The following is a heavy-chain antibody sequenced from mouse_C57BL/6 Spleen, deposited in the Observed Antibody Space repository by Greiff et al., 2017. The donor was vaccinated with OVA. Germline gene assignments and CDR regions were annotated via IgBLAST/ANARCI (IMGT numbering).Heavy chain of an antibody. CDR3: ARSTTGAWFAY. CDR2: INPNTGGT. Sequence: VQLQQSGPELVKPGASVKIPCKASGYTFTDYNMDWVKQSHGKSLEWIGDINPNTGGTIYNQKFKGKATLTVDKSSSPAYMELRSLTSEDTAVYYCARSTTGAWFAYWGQGTLVTVSA. J-gene: IGHJ3*01. D-gene: IGHD4-1*02. CDR1: GYTFTDYN. V-gene: IGHV1-18*01.